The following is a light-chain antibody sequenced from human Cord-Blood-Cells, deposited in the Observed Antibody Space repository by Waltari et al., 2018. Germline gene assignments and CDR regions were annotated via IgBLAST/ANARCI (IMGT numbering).Light chain of an antibody. V-gene: IGLV2-11*01. CDR3: CSYAGSYTYV. CDR2: DVS. J-gene: IGLJ1*01. CDR1: RSDVGGYTY. Sequence: QSALTQPPSVSGSPGQSVTISCTGTRSDVGGYTYVSWYQQHPGKAPKLMIYDVSKRPSGVPDRFSGSKSGNTASLTISGLQAEDEADYYCCSYAGSYTYVFGTGTKVTVL.